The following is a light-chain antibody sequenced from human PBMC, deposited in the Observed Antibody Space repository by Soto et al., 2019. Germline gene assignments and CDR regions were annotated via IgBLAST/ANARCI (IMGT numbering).Light chain of an antibody. CDR1: QTINTW. V-gene: IGKV1-5*03. CDR3: QQYSSDST. J-gene: IGKJ1*01. CDR2: RAS. Sequence: IQMTQSPSTLSASVGDRVTITCRASQTINTWLAWYQQKPGKAPRLLIYRASSLENGVPSRFGGRGSGTQFIFTISSLQPDYSATYYCQQYSSDSTFGQGTKVEIK.